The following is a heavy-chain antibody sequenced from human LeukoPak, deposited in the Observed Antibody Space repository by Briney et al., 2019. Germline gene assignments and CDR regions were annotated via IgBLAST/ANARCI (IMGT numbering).Heavy chain of an antibody. D-gene: IGHD6-13*01. CDR3: ARQAAAGLLFDY. CDR2: IYYSGST. J-gene: IGHJ4*02. CDR1: GGSISGYY. V-gene: IGHV4-59*01. Sequence: SETLSLTCTVSGGSISGYYWSWIRQPPGKGLEWIGYIYYSGSTNYNPSLKSRVTISVDTSKNQFSLKLSSVTAADTAVYYCARQAAAGLLFDYWGQGTLVTVSS.